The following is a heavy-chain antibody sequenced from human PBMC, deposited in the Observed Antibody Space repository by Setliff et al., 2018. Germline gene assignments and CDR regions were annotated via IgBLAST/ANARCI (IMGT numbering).Heavy chain of an antibody. CDR1: GYTFNTFG. CDR3: AREGVDTRSSTDYRYYMDV. D-gene: IGHD5-18*01. J-gene: IGHJ6*03. CDR2: TIPMFGTT. Sequence: ASVKVSCKTSGYTFNTFGISWVRQAPGQGLEWMGGTIPMFGTTNYARKFQGRVTIITDESTSTAYMELSSLRSEDTAVYFCAREGVDTRSSTDYRYYMDVWGKGTTVTVSS. V-gene: IGHV1-69*05.